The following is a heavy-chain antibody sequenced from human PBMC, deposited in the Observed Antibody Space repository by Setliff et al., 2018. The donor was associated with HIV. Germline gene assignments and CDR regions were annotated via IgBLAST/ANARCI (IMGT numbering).Heavy chain of an antibody. V-gene: IGHV3-23*01. D-gene: IGHD3-22*01. CDR3: ATDSSGPLSH. Sequence: GGSLRLSCAASGFTFSNAWMTWVRQAPGKGLEWVSAISGSSSSTYYADSVKGRFTVSRDNSKNTVSLQMNSLRADDSATYYCATDSSGPLSHWGPGTLVTVSS. CDR1: GFTFSNAW. J-gene: IGHJ4*02. CDR2: ISGSSSST.